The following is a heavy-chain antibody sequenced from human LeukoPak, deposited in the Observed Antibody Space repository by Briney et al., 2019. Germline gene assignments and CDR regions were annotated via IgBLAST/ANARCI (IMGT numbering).Heavy chain of an antibody. CDR1: GFTFSSYA. D-gene: IGHD3-22*01. V-gene: IGHV3-23*01. CDR2: VTDSGGRT. Sequence: QPGGSLRLSCAASGFTFSSYAMSWVRQAPGKGLEWVSSVTDSGGRTYYTDSVQGRFTISRDNSKNTLFLQMNSLRAEDTAIYYCAKSDRTDSGNYYDFDFWGQGTLVTVSS. CDR3: AKSDRTDSGNYYDFDF. J-gene: IGHJ4*02.